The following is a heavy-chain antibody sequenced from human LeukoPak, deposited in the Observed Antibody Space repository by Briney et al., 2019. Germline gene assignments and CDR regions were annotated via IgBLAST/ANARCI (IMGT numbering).Heavy chain of an antibody. V-gene: IGHV3-21*01. J-gene: IGHJ4*02. CDR2: ISSSSSYI. CDR3: ARGKVDTAMVSY. CDR1: GFTFSSYS. D-gene: IGHD5-18*01. Sequence: GGSLRLSCAASGFTFSSYSMNWVRQAPGKGLEWVSPISSSSSYIYYADSVEGRFTISRDNAKNSLYLQMNSLRAEDTAVYYCARGKVDTAMVSYWGQGTLVTVSS.